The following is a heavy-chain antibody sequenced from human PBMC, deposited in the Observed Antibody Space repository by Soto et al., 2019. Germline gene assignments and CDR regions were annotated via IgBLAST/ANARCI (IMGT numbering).Heavy chain of an antibody. CDR2: IYYSGST. V-gene: IGHV4-59*01. D-gene: IGHD5-18*01. J-gene: IGHJ4*02. Sequence: QVQLQESGPGLVKPSETLSLTCTVSGGSISSYYWSWIRQPPGKGLEWIGYIYYSGSTNYNPSLKSRVTITVDTSKNQFSLTLSSVTAADTAVYYCAGVDTAMAVDYWGQGTLVTVSS. CDR3: AGVDTAMAVDY. CDR1: GGSISSYY.